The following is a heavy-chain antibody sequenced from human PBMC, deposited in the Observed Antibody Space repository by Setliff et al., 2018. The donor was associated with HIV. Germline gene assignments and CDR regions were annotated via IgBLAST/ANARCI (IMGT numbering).Heavy chain of an antibody. V-gene: IGHV3-15*01. CDR1: GFIFDNAW. Sequence: PGGSLRLSCAAAGFIFDNAWMSWVRQAPGKGLEWVGRIKSKANGGAPDYAAPVKGRFTISRDDSKNTFYLQMDSLKTEDTAVYYCISLYLGYWGQGALVTVSS. CDR2: IKSKANGGAP. J-gene: IGHJ4*02. D-gene: IGHD2-8*01. CDR3: ISLYLGY.